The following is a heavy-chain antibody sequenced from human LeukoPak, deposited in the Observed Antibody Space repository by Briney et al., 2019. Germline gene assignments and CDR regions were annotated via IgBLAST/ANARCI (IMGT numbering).Heavy chain of an antibody. CDR3: ARDHCSSTSCFPSGTNYFDS. CDR2: ISSSRSYI. J-gene: IGHJ4*02. CDR1: GFTFGSYT. Sequence: PGGSLRLSCAASGFTFGSYTMNWVRQPPGKGLEWVSSISSSRSYIYNADSVKGRFTISRDNAKNSLYLQMNSLRAEDTAVYYCARDHCSSTSCFPSGTNYFDSWGQGTPVTVSS. D-gene: IGHD2-2*01. V-gene: IGHV3-21*01.